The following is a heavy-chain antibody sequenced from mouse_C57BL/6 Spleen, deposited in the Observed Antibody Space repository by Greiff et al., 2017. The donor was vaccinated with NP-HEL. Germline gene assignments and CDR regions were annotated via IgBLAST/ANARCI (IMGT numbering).Heavy chain of an antibody. CDR3: ARGRYYGSGDYFDY. J-gene: IGHJ2*01. CDR1: GYSITSGYY. D-gene: IGHD1-1*01. V-gene: IGHV3-6*01. CDR2: ISYDGSN. Sequence: ESGPGLVKPSQSLSLTCSVTGYSITSGYYWNWIRQFPGNKLEWMGYISYDGSNNYNPSLKNRISITRDTSKNQFFLKLNSVTTEDTATYYCARGRYYGSGDYFDYWGQGTTLTVSS.